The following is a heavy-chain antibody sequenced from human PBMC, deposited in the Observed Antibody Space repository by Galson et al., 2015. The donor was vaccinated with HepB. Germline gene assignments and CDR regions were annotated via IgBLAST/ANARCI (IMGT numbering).Heavy chain of an antibody. CDR2: ISGSGGST. CDR1: GFTFSSYA. CDR3: AKDSYYYDSSGYYYE. Sequence: SLRLSCAASGFTFSSYAMSWVRQAPGKELEWVSAISGSGGSTYYADSVKGRFTISRDNSKNTLYLQMNSLRAEDTAVYYCAKDSYYYDSSGYYYEWGQGTLVTVSS. J-gene: IGHJ4*02. D-gene: IGHD3-22*01. V-gene: IGHV3-23*01.